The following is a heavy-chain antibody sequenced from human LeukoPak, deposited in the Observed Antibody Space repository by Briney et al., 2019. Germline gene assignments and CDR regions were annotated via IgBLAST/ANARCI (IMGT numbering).Heavy chain of an antibody. CDR3: ARDRGINMVRGVIDY. J-gene: IGHJ4*02. D-gene: IGHD3-10*01. Sequence: GGSLRLSCAASGFTFSTYWMHWVRQAPGKGLVWVSRTNSDGSRTDYADSVKGRFTISRDNAENTLYLQMNSLRVEDTAVYYCARDRGINMVRGVIDYWGQGTLVTVSS. V-gene: IGHV3-74*01. CDR1: GFTFSTYW. CDR2: TNSDGSRT.